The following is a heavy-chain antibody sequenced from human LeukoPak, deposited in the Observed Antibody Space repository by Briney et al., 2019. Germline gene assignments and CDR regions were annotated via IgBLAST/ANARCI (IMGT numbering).Heavy chain of an antibody. D-gene: IGHD4/OR15-4a*01. J-gene: IGHJ4*02. CDR2: ISYDGSNK. CDR3: ARVPRDYGTLY. CDR1: GFTFSSYA. Sequence: GGSLRLSCAASGFTFSSYAMHWVRQAPGKGLEWVAVISYDGSNKYYADSVKGRFTISRDNSKNTLYLQMNSLRAEDTAVYYCARVPRDYGTLYWGQGTLVTVSS. V-gene: IGHV3-30-3*01.